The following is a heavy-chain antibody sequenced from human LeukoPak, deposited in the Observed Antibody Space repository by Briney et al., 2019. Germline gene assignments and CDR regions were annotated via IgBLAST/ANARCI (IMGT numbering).Heavy chain of an antibody. J-gene: IGHJ4*02. CDR3: ARDYHGSGSLTTFDY. D-gene: IGHD3-10*01. Sequence: ASVKVSCKASGYTFTSYDINWVRQATGQGLEWMGWMNPNSGNTGYAQKFQGRLTLTRDTSTSTVYVDLSSLRSQDTAVYYCARDYHGSGSLTTFDYWGQGTLVTVSS. CDR1: GYTFTSYD. CDR2: MNPNSGNT. V-gene: IGHV1-8*01.